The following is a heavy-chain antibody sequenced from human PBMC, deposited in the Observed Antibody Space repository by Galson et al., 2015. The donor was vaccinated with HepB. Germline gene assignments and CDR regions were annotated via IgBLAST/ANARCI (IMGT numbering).Heavy chain of an antibody. J-gene: IGHJ4*02. Sequence: SLRLSCAASGFTFNNYGMFWVRQAPGKGLEWVANIIQDGSEKYYVASVKGRFTISRDNAKNSLYLQMNSLRAEDTAIYFCSRSLGYWGQGALVPLSS. V-gene: IGHV3-7*03. CDR2: IIQDGSEK. CDR3: SRSLGY. CDR1: GFTFNNYG.